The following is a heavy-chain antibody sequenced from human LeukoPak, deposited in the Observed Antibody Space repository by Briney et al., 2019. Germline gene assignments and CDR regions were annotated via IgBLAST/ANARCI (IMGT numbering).Heavy chain of an antibody. CDR1: GYTFTSYY. CDR2: INPTGGST. D-gene: IGHD2-21*02. Sequence: AASVKVSCKASGYTFTSYYMHWVRQAPGEGLEWMGIINPTGGSTSYAQKFQGRVTMTRDTSTSTVYMELSSLRSEDTAVYYCARDNYHKIHSVMVTAPDYWGQGTLVIVSS. V-gene: IGHV1-46*01. CDR3: ARDNYHKIHSVMVTAPDY. J-gene: IGHJ4*02.